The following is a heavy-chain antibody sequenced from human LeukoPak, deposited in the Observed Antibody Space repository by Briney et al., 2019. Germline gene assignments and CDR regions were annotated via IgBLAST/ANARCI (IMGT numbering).Heavy chain of an antibody. D-gene: IGHD5-12*01. J-gene: IGHJ5*02. CDR1: GGSISSYY. CDR2: INHSGST. Sequence: SETLSLTCTVSGGSISSYYWSWIRQPPGKGLEWIGEINHSGSTNYNPSLKSRVTISVDTSKNQFSLKLSSVTAADTAVYYCARGELIRVATISNWFDPWGQGTLVTVSS. V-gene: IGHV4-34*01. CDR3: ARGELIRVATISNWFDP.